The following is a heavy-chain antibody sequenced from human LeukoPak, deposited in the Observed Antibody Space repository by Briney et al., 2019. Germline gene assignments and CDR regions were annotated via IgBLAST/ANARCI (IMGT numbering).Heavy chain of an antibody. CDR3: ARDIRGSGNYGWFDP. CDR2: ISDSGGST. CDR1: GFTFSGYA. D-gene: IGHD3-10*01. Sequence: WGSLSLSCVASGFTFSGYAMSWVRQAPGKGLEWVAAISDSGGSTYYVDSVRGRFTISRDNSKNTLYMQMNSLRADDTAIYSCARDIRGSGNYGWFDPWGQGTLVTVSS. V-gene: IGHV3-23*01. J-gene: IGHJ5*02.